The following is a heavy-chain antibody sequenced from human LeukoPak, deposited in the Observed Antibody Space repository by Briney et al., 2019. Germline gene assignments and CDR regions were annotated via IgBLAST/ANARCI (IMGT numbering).Heavy chain of an antibody. CDR2: SIGSGGSA. V-gene: IGHV3-23*01. J-gene: IGHJ5*02. D-gene: IGHD3-10*01. Sequence: GGSLTLSCVASGFTFSTYTMNWIRQAPGKGLEWVSGSIGSGGSAFYADSVKGRFSISRDNFKSTLYLQMNSLGADDTAVYYCAKDRYGSGTYGSFDPWGQGTLVTVSS. CDR1: GFTFSTYT. CDR3: AKDRYGSGTYGSFDP.